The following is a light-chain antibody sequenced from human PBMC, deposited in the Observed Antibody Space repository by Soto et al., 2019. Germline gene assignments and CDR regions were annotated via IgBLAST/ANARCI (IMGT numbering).Light chain of an antibody. J-gene: IGKJ5*01. Sequence: VLTQPPDTLSLSHGERATLSCRASQPVSSSSLAWYQQKPGQAPRLLIFGASTRAAGFADRFSGSGSGTEFTLPISSLQSQDFAVYYCQQYNNWSPITFGQGTRLEIK. CDR2: GAS. V-gene: IGKV3D-15*01. CDR1: QPVSSS. CDR3: QQYNNWSPIT.